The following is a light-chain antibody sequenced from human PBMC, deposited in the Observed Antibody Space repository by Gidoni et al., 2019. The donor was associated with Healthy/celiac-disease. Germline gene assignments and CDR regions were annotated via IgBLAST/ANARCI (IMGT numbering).Light chain of an antibody. CDR2: SNN. J-gene: IGLJ3*02. Sequence: QSVLTQPPSASGTPGQTVTISCSGSSSNIGSNYVYWYQQLTGTAPKLLIYSNNQRPSGVPDRFSGSKSGTSASMAISGLRSEDEADYYCAAWDDSRRVFGGGTKLTVL. CDR3: AAWDDSRRV. V-gene: IGLV1-47*02. CDR1: SSNIGSNY.